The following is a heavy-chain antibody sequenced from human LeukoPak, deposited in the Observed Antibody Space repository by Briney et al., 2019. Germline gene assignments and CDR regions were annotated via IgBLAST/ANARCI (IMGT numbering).Heavy chain of an antibody. J-gene: IGHJ4*02. Sequence: SVKVSCKASGGTFSSYAISWVRQAPGQGLEWMGGIIPIFGTANYAQKFQGRVTITAGESTSTAYMELSSLRSEDTAVYYCAREAYSSSWYGEFDYWGQGTLVTVSS. CDR1: GGTFSSYA. CDR2: IIPIFGTA. V-gene: IGHV1-69*13. D-gene: IGHD6-13*01. CDR3: AREAYSSSWYGEFDY.